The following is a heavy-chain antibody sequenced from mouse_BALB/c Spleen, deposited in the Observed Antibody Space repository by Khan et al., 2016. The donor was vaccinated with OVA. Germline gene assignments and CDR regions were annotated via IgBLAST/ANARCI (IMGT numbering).Heavy chain of an antibody. CDR2: INPSTGYT. CDR1: GYTFINYW. CDR3: ARRGLRWDIDY. V-gene: IGHV1-7*01. D-gene: IGHD1-1*01. J-gene: IGHJ2*01. Sequence: QVQLQQSGAELAKPGASVKMSCKASGYTFINYWILWVKQRPGQGLEWIGYINPSTGYTEYNQNFKDKATLTADKSSSTAYMQLSSLTSEDSAVYYSARRGLRWDIDYWGQGTTLTVSS.